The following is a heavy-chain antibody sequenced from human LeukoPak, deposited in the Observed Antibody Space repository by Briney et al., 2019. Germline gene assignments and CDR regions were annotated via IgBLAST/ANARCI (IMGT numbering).Heavy chain of an antibody. CDR1: GFTFSNYW. Sequence: GGSLRLSCAASGFTFSNYWMSWVRQAPGKGLEWVANIKQGGSEKYYVDSVKGRFTISRDNAENSLFLQMNSLRAEDTAVYYCARVYRSSSGYCFDYWAQGTLVTVSS. D-gene: IGHD6-6*01. CDR2: IKQGGSEK. J-gene: IGHJ4*02. V-gene: IGHV3-7*01. CDR3: ARVYRSSSGYCFDY.